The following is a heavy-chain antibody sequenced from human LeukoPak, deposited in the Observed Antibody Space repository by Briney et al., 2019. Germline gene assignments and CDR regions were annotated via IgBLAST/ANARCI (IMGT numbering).Heavy chain of an antibody. CDR2: INPTRGGK. CDR1: GYTFTGYY. D-gene: IGHD4-17*01. J-gene: IGHJ6*03. V-gene: IGHV1-2*06. Sequence: ASVKVSCKPSGYTFTGYYMYWVRQAPGQGLEWMVRINPTRGGKNYAQKFQSRVTMTRDTSISTAYMELSRLRSDDTAVYYCARDGGYGDYVYYYYMDVWGKGTTVTVSS. CDR3: ARDGGYGDYVYYYYMDV.